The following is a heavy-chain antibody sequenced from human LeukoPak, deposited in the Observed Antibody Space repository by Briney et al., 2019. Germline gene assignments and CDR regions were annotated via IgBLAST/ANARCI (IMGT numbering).Heavy chain of an antibody. CDR2: INPSGDNA. J-gene: IGHJ3*01. V-gene: IGHV1-46*01. CDR3: ARAFVVTGIIREAFDL. D-gene: IGHD2-21*02. CDR1: GDTFSSYQ. Sequence: GASGKVSCKASGDTFSSYQMHWVRQAPGQGLEWMGLINPSGDNAKNAQKFQGRVTMTRDMSTSTFYMELSSLRSDDTAVYYCARAFVVTGIIREAFDLWGQGTMVTVSS.